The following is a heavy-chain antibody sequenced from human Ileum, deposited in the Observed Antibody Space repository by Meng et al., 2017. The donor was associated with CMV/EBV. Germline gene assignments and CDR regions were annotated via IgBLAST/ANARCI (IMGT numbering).Heavy chain of an antibody. CDR1: GYNFTSNN. J-gene: IGHJ4*02. Sequence: QVQLVQSGSELKKPGASVKVSCKASGYNFTSNNIIWVRQAPGQGPEWMGWINTNTGNPTYAQGFTGRFVFSLDTSVSTTYLQISSLKAEDTAVYYCARDGLSGRYFDYWGQGTLVTVSP. V-gene: IGHV7-4-1*02. CDR2: INTNTGNP. D-gene: IGHD1-26*01. CDR3: ARDGLSGRYFDY.